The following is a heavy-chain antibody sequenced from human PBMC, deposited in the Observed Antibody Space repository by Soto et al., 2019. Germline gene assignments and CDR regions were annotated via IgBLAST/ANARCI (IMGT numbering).Heavy chain of an antibody. CDR2: INPNSGGT. V-gene: IGHV1-2*04. Sequence: ASVKVSCKASGYTFTGYYMHWVRQAPGQGLEWMGWINPNSGGTNYAQKFQGWVTMTRDTSISTAYMELSRLRSDDTAVYYCARTANCRSTSGYGKAFDIWGQGTMFTVS. D-gene: IGHD2-2*01. J-gene: IGHJ3*02. CDR3: ARTANCRSTSGYGKAFDI. CDR1: GYTFTGYY.